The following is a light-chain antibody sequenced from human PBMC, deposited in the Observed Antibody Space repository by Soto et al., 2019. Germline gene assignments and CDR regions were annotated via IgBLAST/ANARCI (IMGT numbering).Light chain of an antibody. J-gene: IGKJ4*01. CDR3: QLYGDSPT. CDR2: DVS. V-gene: IGKV3-20*01. Sequence: IVLTQSPGTLSFSPGERATLSCRASQSVTSKYLAWFQHKPGQAPRLLLYDVSTRATGFPDRFSGSGSGTDFTLTISRLEPEDFAVYYCQLYGDSPTFGGGTKVEIK. CDR1: QSVTSKY.